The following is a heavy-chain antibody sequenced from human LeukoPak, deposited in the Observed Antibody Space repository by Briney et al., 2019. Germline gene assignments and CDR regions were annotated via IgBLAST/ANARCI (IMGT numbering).Heavy chain of an antibody. CDR1: GFTFSSYA. Sequence: GGSLRLSCAASGFTFSSYAMHWVRQAPGKGLEWVAVISYGGSNKYYADSVKGRFTISRDNSKNTLYLQMNSLRAEDTAVYYCARERNTGGSFDYWGQGTLVTVSS. CDR2: ISYGGSNK. D-gene: IGHD3-16*01. V-gene: IGHV3-30*01. J-gene: IGHJ4*02. CDR3: ARERNTGGSFDY.